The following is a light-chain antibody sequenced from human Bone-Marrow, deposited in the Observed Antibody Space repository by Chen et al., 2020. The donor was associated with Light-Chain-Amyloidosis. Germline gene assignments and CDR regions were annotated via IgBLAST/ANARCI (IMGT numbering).Light chain of an antibody. V-gene: IGLV6-57*01. CDR2: EDD. J-gene: IGLJ3*02. CDR3: QSYQGSSQGV. CDR1: TGSIATNY. Sequence: NFMLTQPPSVSESPGKTVIISCTRSTGSIATNYVQWYQQRPGSSPTTVIYEDDQRPSGVPDRFSGSIDRSSNSASLTISGLKTEDEADYYCQSYQGSSQGVFGGGTKLTV.